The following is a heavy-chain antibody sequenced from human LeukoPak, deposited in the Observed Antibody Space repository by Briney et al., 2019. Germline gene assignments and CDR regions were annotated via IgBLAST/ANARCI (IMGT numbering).Heavy chain of an antibody. CDR1: GXTFSSYG. D-gene: IGHD3-10*01. CDR2: IWYDGSNK. Sequence: GGSLRLSCAASGXTFSSYGMHWVRQAPGKGLEWVAVIWYDGSNKYYADSVKGRFTVSRDNSKNTLYLQMNSLRAEDTAVYYCARDMGRLPWFGESATYGMDVWGQGTTVTVSS. V-gene: IGHV3-33*01. CDR3: ARDMGRLPWFGESATYGMDV. J-gene: IGHJ6*02.